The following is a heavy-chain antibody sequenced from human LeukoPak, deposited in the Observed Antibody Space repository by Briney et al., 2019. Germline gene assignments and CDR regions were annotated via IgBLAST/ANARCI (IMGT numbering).Heavy chain of an antibody. CDR3: SRDGGVVVAATIYWFDP. D-gene: IGHD2-15*01. Sequence: PGGSLRLSCAASGFTFNKAWMNWVRQAPGRGLEWVGFIRSKAFGGTTDYAASVKGRFTISRDDSKSIVYLQMNSLKTEDTAMYYCSRDGGVVVAATIYWFDPWGQGTLVTVSS. CDR2: IRSKAFGGTT. V-gene: IGHV3-49*04. J-gene: IGHJ5*02. CDR1: GFTFNKAW.